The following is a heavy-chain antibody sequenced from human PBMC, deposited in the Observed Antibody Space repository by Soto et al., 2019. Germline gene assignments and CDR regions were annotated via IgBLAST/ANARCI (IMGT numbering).Heavy chain of an antibody. CDR2: IHYGGGT. CDR3: AKDGNWNYYDSSGPPVPDY. J-gene: IGHJ4*02. CDR1: GGSMSSYY. Sequence: SETLSLTCTVSGGSMSSYYWTWIRQPPGKGLEWIGFIHYGGGTVYNPALRSRVTVTVETSKKQFSLNLSSVTAADTAVYYCAKDGNWNYYDSSGPPVPDYWGQGTLVTVSS. V-gene: IGHV4-59*01. D-gene: IGHD3-22*01.